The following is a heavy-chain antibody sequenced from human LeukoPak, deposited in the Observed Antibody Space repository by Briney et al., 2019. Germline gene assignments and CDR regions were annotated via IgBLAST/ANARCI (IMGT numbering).Heavy chain of an antibody. CDR2: ISGSGGST. D-gene: IGHD3-10*01. Sequence: PGESLRLSCAASGFTFSSYAMSWVRQAPGKGLEWVSAISGSGGSTYYADSVKGRFTISRDNSKNTLYLQMNSLRAEDTAVYYCAREGGYYGSGTLDYWGQGTLVTVSS. J-gene: IGHJ4*02. CDR1: GFTFSSYA. CDR3: AREGGYYGSGTLDY. V-gene: IGHV3-23*01.